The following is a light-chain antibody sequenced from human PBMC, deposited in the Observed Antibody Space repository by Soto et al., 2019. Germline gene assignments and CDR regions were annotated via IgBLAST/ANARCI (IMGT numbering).Light chain of an antibody. CDR2: NVS. CDR1: QTIDRW. Sequence: DIQMPPSPSTLSASVGERATITCRASQTIDRWLAWYQQTPGKAPKLLIYNVSNLQSGVPSRFSGSGSGTEFTLTISGLQPDDFATYDCQHYNSYWTGGQGTKVDIK. CDR3: QHYNSYWT. V-gene: IGKV1-5*01. J-gene: IGKJ1*01.